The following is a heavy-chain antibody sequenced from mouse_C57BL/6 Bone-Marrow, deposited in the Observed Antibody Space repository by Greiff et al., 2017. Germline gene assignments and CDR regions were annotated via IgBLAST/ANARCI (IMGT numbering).Heavy chain of an antibody. CDR1: GYSITSGYY. D-gene: IGHD1-1*01. V-gene: IGHV3-6*01. J-gene: IGHJ2*01. CDR2: ISYDGSN. Sequence: VQLQQSGPGLVKPSQSLSLTCSVTGYSITSGYYWNWIRQFPGNKLEWMGYISYDGSNNYNPSLKNRISITRDTSKNQFFLKLNSVTTEDTATYYCARSSREDYFDYWGQGTTLTVSS. CDR3: ARSSREDYFDY.